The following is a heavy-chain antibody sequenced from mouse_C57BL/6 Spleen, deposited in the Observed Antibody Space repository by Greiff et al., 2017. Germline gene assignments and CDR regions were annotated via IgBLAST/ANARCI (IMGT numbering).Heavy chain of an antibody. Sequence: EVHLVESGGGLVKPGGSLKLSCAASGFTFSSYAMSWVRQTPEKRLEWVATISDGGSYTYYPDNVKGRFTISRDNAKNNLYLQMSHLKSEDTAMYYCAREDGFWYFDVWGTGTTVTVSS. CDR2: ISDGGSYT. V-gene: IGHV5-4*01. CDR1: GFTFSSYA. D-gene: IGHD2-3*01. J-gene: IGHJ1*03. CDR3: AREDGFWYFDV.